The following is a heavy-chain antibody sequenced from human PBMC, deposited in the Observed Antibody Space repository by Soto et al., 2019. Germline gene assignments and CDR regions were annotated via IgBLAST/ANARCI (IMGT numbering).Heavy chain of an antibody. J-gene: IGHJ6*02. CDR2: ISSSSSYI. CDR3: AKDRYYDSSGYYRQGYYGMDV. Sequence: GGSLRLSCAASGFTFSSYSMNWVRQAPGKGLEWVSSISSSSSYIYYADSVKGRFTISRDNSKNTLYLQMNSLRAEDTAVYYCAKDRYYDSSGYYRQGYYGMDVWGQGTTVTVSS. CDR1: GFTFSSYS. V-gene: IGHV3-21*01. D-gene: IGHD3-22*01.